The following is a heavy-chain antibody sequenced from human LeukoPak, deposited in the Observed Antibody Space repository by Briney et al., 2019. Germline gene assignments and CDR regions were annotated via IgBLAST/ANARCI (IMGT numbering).Heavy chain of an antibody. J-gene: IGHJ6*03. CDR1: GGSISSGSYY. Sequence: SETLSLTCTVSGGSISSGSYYWSWIRQPAGKGLEWIGRIYTSGSTNYNPSLKSRVTISVDTSKNQFSLKLSSVTAADTAVYYCARDVPFAAAGGGFYYCYYYMDVWGKGTTVTVSS. V-gene: IGHV4-61*02. CDR2: IYTSGST. CDR3: ARDVPFAAAGGGFYYCYYYMDV. D-gene: IGHD6-13*01.